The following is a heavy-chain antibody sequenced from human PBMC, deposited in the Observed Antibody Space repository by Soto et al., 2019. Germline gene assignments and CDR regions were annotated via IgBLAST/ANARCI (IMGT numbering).Heavy chain of an antibody. V-gene: IGHV3-48*03. CDR3: ALLSMDYYGMDV. J-gene: IGHJ6*02. CDR2: IGSSGSTI. CDR1: GFTFSSYV. D-gene: IGHD2-21*01. Sequence: PGGSLRLSCAASGFTFSSYVMSWVRQAPGKGLEWVSAIGSSGSTIYYADSVKGRFTISRDNAKNSLYLQMNSLRAEDTAVYYCALLSMDYYGMDVWGQGTTVTVSS.